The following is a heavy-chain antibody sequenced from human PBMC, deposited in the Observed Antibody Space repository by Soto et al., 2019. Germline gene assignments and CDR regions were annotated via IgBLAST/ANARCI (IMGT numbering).Heavy chain of an antibody. CDR1: GFTVRDNY. Sequence: EVQVVESGGGLVQPGGSLRLSCAVSGFTVRDNYVSWVRQAPGKGLEWVSVIYAAGHTYYPDSVRGRFTISRDKSTDTVYLQMNSLRAEYKALYYCARVKLTLGTYYMDVSGKANTVTVSS. D-gene: IGHD1-1*01. J-gene: IGHJ6*03. V-gene: IGHV3-66*01. CDR3: ARVKLTLGTYYMDV. CDR2: IYAAGHT.